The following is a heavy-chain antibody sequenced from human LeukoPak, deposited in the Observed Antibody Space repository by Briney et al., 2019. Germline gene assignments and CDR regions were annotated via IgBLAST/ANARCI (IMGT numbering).Heavy chain of an antibody. CDR1: GFTFSSYA. V-gene: IGHV3-23*01. CDR2: ISGSGGST. CDR3: AKAPGSGWSY. D-gene: IGHD6-19*01. Sequence: PGGSLRLSCAASGFTFSSYAMTWVRQGPGKGLEWVSTISGSGGSTYYADSVKGRFTVSRDNSKNTLYLQMNSRRAEDTAVYYCAKAPGSGWSYWGQGTLVTVSS. J-gene: IGHJ4*02.